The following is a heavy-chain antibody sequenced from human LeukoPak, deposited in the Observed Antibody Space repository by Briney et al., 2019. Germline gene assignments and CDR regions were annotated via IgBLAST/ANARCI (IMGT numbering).Heavy chain of an antibody. CDR2: RHYSGSF. CDR1: GGSISSYY. J-gene: IGHJ6*02. Sequence: SETLSLTCTVSGGSISSYYWSWIRQPPGKGLEWIGYRHYSGSFNYSPSLKSRAIISLDTSKNQFSLRLSSVTAADTAVYYCARDRPASVPYSSSWYGMDVWGQGTTVTVSS. D-gene: IGHD6-13*01. CDR3: ARDRPASVPYSSSWYGMDV. V-gene: IGHV4-59*01.